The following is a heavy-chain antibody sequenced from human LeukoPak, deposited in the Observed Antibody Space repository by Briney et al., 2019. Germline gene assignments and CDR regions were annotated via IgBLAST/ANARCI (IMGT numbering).Heavy chain of an antibody. CDR2: IYPGDSDT. V-gene: IGHV5-51*01. J-gene: IGHJ1*01. Sequence: GESLKISCKGSGYSFTSYWIGWVRQMPGKGLEWMGIIYPGDSDTRYSPSFQGQVTISADKSISTAYLQWSSLKASDTAMYYCALAISPYYYDSSGYSAEYFQHWGQGTLVTVSS. CDR3: ALAISPYYYDSSGYSAEYFQH. D-gene: IGHD3-22*01. CDR1: GYSFTSYW.